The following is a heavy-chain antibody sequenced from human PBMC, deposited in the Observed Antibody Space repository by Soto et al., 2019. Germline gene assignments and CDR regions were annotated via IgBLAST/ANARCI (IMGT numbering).Heavy chain of an antibody. CDR3: ARLVCSSTSCYAGY. J-gene: IGHJ4*02. CDR1: GGSISSYY. Sequence: TSETLSLTCTVSGGSISSYYWSWIRQPPGKGLEWIGYIYYSGSTNYNPSLKSRVTISVDTSKNQFSLKLSSVTAADTAVYYCARLVCSSTSCYAGYWGQGTLVTVSS. V-gene: IGHV4-59*01. CDR2: IYYSGST. D-gene: IGHD2-2*01.